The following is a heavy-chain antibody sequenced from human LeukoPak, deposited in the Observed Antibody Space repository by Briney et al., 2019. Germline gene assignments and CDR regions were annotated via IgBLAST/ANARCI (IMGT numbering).Heavy chain of an antibody. J-gene: IGHJ6*02. Sequence: GESLKISCKGSGYSFTSYWIGWVRQMPGKGLEWMGIIYPGDSDTRYSPSFQGQVTISADKSISTAYLQWSSLKASDTAMYYCARQGCSSTSCYRHGMDVWGQGTTVTVSS. CDR1: GYSFTSYW. D-gene: IGHD2-2*01. CDR3: ARQGCSSTSCYRHGMDV. CDR2: IYPGDSDT. V-gene: IGHV5-51*01.